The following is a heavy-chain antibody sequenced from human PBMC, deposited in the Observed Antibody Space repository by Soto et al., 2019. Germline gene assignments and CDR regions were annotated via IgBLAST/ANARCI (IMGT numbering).Heavy chain of an antibody. CDR2: INPNSGGT. CDR1: GYTFTGYY. CDR3: ARNGLERRRGGWFDP. Sequence: QVQLVQSGAEVKKPGASVKVSCKASGYTFTGYYMHWVRQAPGQGLEWMGWINPNSGGTNYAQKFQGRVTMTRDTSISTAYMELSRLRSDDTAVYYCARNGLERRRGGWFDPWGQGTLVTVSS. D-gene: IGHD1-1*01. V-gene: IGHV1-2*02. J-gene: IGHJ5*02.